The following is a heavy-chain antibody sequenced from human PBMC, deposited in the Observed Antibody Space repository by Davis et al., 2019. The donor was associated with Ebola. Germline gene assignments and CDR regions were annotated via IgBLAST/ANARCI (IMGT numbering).Heavy chain of an antibody. Sequence: GESLKLSCPASGFTFSSYWMSWVRQAPGKGLEWVANIKQDGSEKYYVDSVKGRFTISRDNAKNSLYLQMNSLRAEDTAVYYCARVMVGILNVWGQGTTVTVSS. D-gene: IGHD2-15*01. CDR1: GFTFSSYW. J-gene: IGHJ6*02. V-gene: IGHV3-7*03. CDR3: ARVMVGILNV. CDR2: IKQDGSEK.